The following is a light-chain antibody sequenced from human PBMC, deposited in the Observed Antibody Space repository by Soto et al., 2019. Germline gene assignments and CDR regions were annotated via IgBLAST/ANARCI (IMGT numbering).Light chain of an antibody. CDR3: SSYTSSSTPYV. CDR1: SSDVGGYNY. V-gene: IGLV2-14*01. J-gene: IGLJ1*01. Sequence: SVLTQPASVSGSPGQSITISCTGTSSDVGGYNYVSWYQQHPGKAPKLMIYDVSNRPSGVSNRFSGSKSGNTASLTISGLQAEGEADYYCSSYTSSSTPYVFGTVTKVTVL. CDR2: DVS.